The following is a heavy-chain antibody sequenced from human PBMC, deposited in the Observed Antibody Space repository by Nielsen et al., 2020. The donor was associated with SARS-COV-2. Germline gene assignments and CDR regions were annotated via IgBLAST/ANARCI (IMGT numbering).Heavy chain of an antibody. CDR1: GGSISSYY. D-gene: IGHD3-3*01. J-gene: IGHJ5*02. CDR3: ARSSPNYDFWSGLRGNWFDP. V-gene: IGHV4-59*01. CDR2: IYYSGST. Sequence: SETLSLTCTVSGGSISSYYWSWIRQPPGKGLEWIGYIYYSGSTNYNPPLKSRVTISVDTSKNQFSLKLSSVTAADTAVYYCARSSPNYDFWSGLRGNWFDPWGQGTLVTVSS.